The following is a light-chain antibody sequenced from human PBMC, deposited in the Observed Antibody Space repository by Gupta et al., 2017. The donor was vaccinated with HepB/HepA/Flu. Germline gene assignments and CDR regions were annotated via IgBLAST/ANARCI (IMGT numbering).Light chain of an antibody. Sequence: QSVLNQPPSASVTPGQRVTISCSGSSSNIGSNYVSWYQQLPGTAPKLLIYRNDQRPSGVPDRFSGSKSGTSASLAISGLRSEDEADYYCAAWDGSLSTVLFGGGTKLTVL. J-gene: IGLJ2*01. CDR1: SSNIGSNY. V-gene: IGLV1-47*01. CDR3: AAWDGSLSTVL. CDR2: RND.